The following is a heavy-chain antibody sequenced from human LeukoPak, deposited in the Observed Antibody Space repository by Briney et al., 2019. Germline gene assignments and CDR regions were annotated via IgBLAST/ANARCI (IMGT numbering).Heavy chain of an antibody. J-gene: IGHJ4*02. CDR2: ISTSGSAT. CDR1: GFTFTNYD. V-gene: IGHV3-48*03. CDR3: AKHPQD. Sequence: GGSLRLSCAASGFTFTNYDMNWVRQAPGKGLEWVSFISTSGSATYSADSVKGRFTISRDNAKNSLFLQMNSLRAEDTAVYYCAKHPQDWGQGTLVSVSS.